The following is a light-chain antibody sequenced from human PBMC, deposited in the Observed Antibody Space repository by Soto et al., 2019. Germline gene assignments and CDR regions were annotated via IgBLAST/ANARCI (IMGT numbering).Light chain of an antibody. CDR3: QQNYSRPYT. CDR2: TAS. Sequence: IEMTQSPSSLSASVGDRVAITCRASQNISSYLNWYHQQPGTAPKLLIYTASSLQGGVPSRSCCNASGTLFTLTPSSLQPEGSGIYYCQQNYSRPYTVAQEN. J-gene: IGKJ2*01. CDR1: QNISSY. V-gene: IGKV1-39*01.